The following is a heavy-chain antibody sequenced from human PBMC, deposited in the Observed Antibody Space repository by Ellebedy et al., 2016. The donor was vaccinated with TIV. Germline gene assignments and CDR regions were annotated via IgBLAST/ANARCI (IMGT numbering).Heavy chain of an antibody. CDR3: ARAAYGHGYDY. CDR1: GFTFSNYW. J-gene: IGHJ4*02. Sequence: GESLKISCAASGFTFSNYWMSWVRQAPGRGLEWVANIKEDGSEKYYVDSVKGRFTISRDNAKNSLSLQMNSLKIEDTAVYFCARAAYGHGYDYWGQGTLVTVS. D-gene: IGHD5-24*01. V-gene: IGHV3-7*05. CDR2: IKEDGSEK.